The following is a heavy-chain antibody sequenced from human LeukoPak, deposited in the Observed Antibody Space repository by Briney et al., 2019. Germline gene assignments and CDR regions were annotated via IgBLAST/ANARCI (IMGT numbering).Heavy chain of an antibody. Sequence: SEPLSLPCTVSGDSISRHYFNWIRPSPGKGLEWIAYFYYSGSTSYNPFLKSRVTMSLDTSQNQLHLNLSAVTAADTAVYYCAKVYSYHYYYMEVWGKGTTVTVSS. V-gene: IGHV4-59*11. CDR1: GDSISRHY. CDR3: AKVYSYHYYYMEV. CDR2: FYYSGST. D-gene: IGHD2-15*01. J-gene: IGHJ6*03.